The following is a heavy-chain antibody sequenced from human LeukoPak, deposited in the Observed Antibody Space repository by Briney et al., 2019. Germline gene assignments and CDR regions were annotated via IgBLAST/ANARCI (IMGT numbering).Heavy chain of an antibody. CDR2: IYYSGST. J-gene: IGHJ6*03. Sequence: SETLSLTCTVSGGSISSYYWSWIRQPPGKGLEWIGYIYYSGSTNYNPSLKSRVTISVDTSKNQFSLKLSSVTAADTAVYYCARAYSSSPQLYYYYYMDVWGKGTTVTVSS. CDR1: GGSISSYY. D-gene: IGHD6-6*01. V-gene: IGHV4-59*08. CDR3: ARAYSSSPQLYYYYYMDV.